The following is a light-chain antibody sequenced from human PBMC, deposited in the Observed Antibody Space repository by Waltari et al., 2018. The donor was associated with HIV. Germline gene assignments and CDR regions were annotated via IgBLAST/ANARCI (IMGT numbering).Light chain of an antibody. Sequence: SYVLTQPPSVSVAPGQTARITCGGNKIGSKSVHWYQQKPGQAPVLVVYDDSARPSGIPERFSGSNSGNTATLTISRVEAGDEADYYCQVWDSSSDHVVFGGGTKLTVL. CDR2: DDS. J-gene: IGLJ2*01. V-gene: IGLV3-21*02. CDR1: KIGSKS. CDR3: QVWDSSSDHVV.